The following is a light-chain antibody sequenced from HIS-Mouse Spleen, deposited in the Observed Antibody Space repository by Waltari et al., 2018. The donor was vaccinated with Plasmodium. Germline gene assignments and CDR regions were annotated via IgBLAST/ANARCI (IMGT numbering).Light chain of an antibody. CDR2: DAS. Sequence: EIVLTQSPATLSLSPGDRATLSCRASQSVSSYLACYQQKPGQAPRRLIYDASNRATGIPARFSGSGSGTDFTLTISSLEPEDFAVYYCQQRSNWLLTFGGGTKVEIK. CDR3: QQRSNWLLT. V-gene: IGKV3-11*01. CDR1: QSVSSY. J-gene: IGKJ4*01.